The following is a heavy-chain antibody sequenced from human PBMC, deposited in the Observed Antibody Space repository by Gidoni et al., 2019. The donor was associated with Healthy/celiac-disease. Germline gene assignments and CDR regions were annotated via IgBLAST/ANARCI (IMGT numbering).Heavy chain of an antibody. CDR1: GFTVSSYA. D-gene: IGHD2-15*01. CDR2: ISYDGSNK. CDR3: ARDSPDISFDY. J-gene: IGHJ4*02. V-gene: IGHV3-30-3*01. Sequence: QVQLVESGGGVVQPGRSLRLSCAASGFTVSSYAMHWVRQAPGKGLEWVAVISYDGSNKYYADSVKGRFTISRDNSKTTLYLQMHSLRAEDTAVYYCARDSPDISFDYWGQGTLVTVSS.